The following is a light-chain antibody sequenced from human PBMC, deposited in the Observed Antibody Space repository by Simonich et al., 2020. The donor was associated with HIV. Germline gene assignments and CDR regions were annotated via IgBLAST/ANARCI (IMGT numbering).Light chain of an antibody. V-gene: IGKV4-1*01. CDR3: HQYYTIPLT. Sequence: DIVMTQSPDSLAVSLGEWATINCKSSQNILYSSNNRHYLAWYQQKPGQPPKLLIHWASTRESGVPDRFSGSGSGTDFTLTIDSLQAEDVAFYYCHQYYTIPLTFGGGTKVEIK. CDR2: WAS. CDR1: QNILYSSNNRHY. J-gene: IGKJ4*01.